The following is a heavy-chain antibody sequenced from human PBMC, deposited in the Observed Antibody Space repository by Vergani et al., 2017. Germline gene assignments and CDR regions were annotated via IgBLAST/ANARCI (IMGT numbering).Heavy chain of an antibody. CDR1: GFTFSSYD. Sequence: EVQLVESGGGLVQPGGSLRLSCAASGFTFSSYDMHWVRHATGKGLEWVSAIGTAGDTYYTGSVKGRFTISRENAKNSLYLQMNSLRAGDTAVYYCARGSSGRFDYWGQGTLVTVSS. CDR2: IGTAGDT. V-gene: IGHV3-13*01. D-gene: IGHD6-19*01. J-gene: IGHJ4*02. CDR3: ARGSSGRFDY.